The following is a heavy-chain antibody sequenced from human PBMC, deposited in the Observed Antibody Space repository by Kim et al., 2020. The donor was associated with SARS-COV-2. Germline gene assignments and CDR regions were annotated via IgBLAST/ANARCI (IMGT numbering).Heavy chain of an antibody. CDR2: INHSGST. CDR3: ARGTRQWLVRGPYYYYMD. D-gene: IGHD6-19*01. V-gene: IGHV4-34*01. J-gene: IGHJ6*03. CDR1: GGSFSGYY. Sequence: SETLSLTCAVYGGSFSGYYWSWIRQPPGKGLEWIGEINHSGSTNYNPSLKNRVTISVDTSKNQFSLKLSSVTAADTAVYYCARGTRQWLVRGPYYYYMD.